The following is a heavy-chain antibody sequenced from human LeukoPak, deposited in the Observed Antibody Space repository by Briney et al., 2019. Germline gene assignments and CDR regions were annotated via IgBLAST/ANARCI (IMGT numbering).Heavy chain of an antibody. CDR2: MSYDGSNI. V-gene: IGHV3-30*18. D-gene: IGHD6-19*01. Sequence: GGSLRLSCAASGFTFSSYWMHWVRQAPGKGLEWVAAMSYDGSNIYYADSVKGRFTISKDNSENTLYLQMNSLRAEDTAVYHCAKDGSIAVAGTSLYFDFWGQGTLVTVSS. J-gene: IGHJ4*02. CDR1: GFTFSSYW. CDR3: AKDGSIAVAGTSLYFDF.